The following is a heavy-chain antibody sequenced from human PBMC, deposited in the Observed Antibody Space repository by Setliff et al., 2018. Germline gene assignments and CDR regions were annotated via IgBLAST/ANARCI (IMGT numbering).Heavy chain of an antibody. CDR2: INHSGKT. D-gene: IGHD3-3*01. V-gene: IGHV4-4*02. J-gene: IGHJ3*02. CDR3: ARAEHGYDFWSGYYSIDAFDI. CDR1: GGSISSGNW. Sequence: SETLSLTCAVSGGSISSGNWWSWVRQTPGKGLEWIGEINHSGKTNHKPSLKSRVTMSVDKSKNQFSLKLSSVAAADTAVYYCARAEHGYDFWSGYYSIDAFDIWGQGTMVTVSS.